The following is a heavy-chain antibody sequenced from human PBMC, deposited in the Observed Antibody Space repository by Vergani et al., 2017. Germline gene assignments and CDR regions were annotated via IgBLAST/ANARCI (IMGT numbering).Heavy chain of an antibody. V-gene: IGHV3-7*03. CDR2: ISPDGSAT. Sequence: EVQLVESGGGLVQPGGSLRLSCAASGYSPSRFWMSWVRQAPEKGLEWVAHISPDGSATSYVDSVKGRFTVSRDNTKNLLILQMKTLKVDDTATYYCGRKQSPASLMDKPIDLWGQGTLVTVSS. CDR1: GYSPSRFW. D-gene: IGHD1/OR15-1a*01. CDR3: GRKQSPASLMDKPIDL. J-gene: IGHJ5*02.